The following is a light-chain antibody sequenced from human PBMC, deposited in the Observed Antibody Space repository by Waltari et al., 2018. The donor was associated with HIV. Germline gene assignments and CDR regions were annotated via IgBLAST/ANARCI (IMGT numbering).Light chain of an antibody. CDR2: DDS. Sequence: SYVLTQPPSVSVAPGQTARITRGGNNIGRKSGHWYQQKPGQAPVLVVYDDSDRPSGIPERFSGSNSGNTATLTISRVEAGDEADYYCQVWDSSSDHTRVFGGGTKLTVL. J-gene: IGLJ2*01. V-gene: IGLV3-21*02. CDR3: QVWDSSSDHTRV. CDR1: NIGRKS.